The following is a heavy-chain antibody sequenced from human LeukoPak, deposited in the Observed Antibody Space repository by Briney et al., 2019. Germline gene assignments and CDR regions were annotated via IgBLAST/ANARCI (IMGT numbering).Heavy chain of an antibody. V-gene: IGHV3-30*18. J-gene: IGHJ6*04. Sequence: GGSLRLSCAASGFTFSSYGMHWVRQAPGKGLEWVAVISYDGSNKYYADSVKGRFTISRDNSKNTLYLRMNSLRAEDTAVYYCAKAGYDILTGLMDVWGKGTTVTVSS. CDR2: ISYDGSNK. CDR3: AKAGYDILTGLMDV. CDR1: GFTFSSYG. D-gene: IGHD3-9*01.